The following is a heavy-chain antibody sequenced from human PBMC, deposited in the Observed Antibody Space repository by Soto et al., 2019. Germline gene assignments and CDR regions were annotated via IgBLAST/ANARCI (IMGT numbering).Heavy chain of an antibody. CDR2: IDPSDSQT. D-gene: IGHD3-22*01. Sequence: PGESLKISCKGSGYSLAGYWLTWVRQKPGKGLEWMGRIDPSDSQTYYSPSFRGHVTISVTKSITTVFLQWSSLRASDTAMYYCARQIYDSDTGPNFQYYFDSWGQGTPVTVSS. V-gene: IGHV5-10-1*01. J-gene: IGHJ4*02. CDR1: GYSLAGYW. CDR3: ARQIYDSDTGPNFQYYFDS.